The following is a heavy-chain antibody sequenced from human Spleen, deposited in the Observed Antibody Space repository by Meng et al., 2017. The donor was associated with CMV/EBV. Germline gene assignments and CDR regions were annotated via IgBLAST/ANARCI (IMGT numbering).Heavy chain of an antibody. D-gene: IGHD3/OR15-3a*01. CDR1: GFTLSSYA. CDR2: IGGSSSYM. V-gene: IGHV3-21*01. CDR3: ARDFSTTAYYYGIDV. Sequence: GESLKISCAASGFTLSSYAMNWVRQTPGKGLEWVSSIGGSSSYMYYSDSVKGRFTISRDNAKNSLYLEMNNLRAEDSAIYYCARDFSTTAYYYGIDVWGQGTTVTVSS. J-gene: IGHJ6*02.